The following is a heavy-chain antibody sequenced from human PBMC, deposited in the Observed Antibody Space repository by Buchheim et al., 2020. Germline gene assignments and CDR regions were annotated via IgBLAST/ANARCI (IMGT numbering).Heavy chain of an antibody. J-gene: IGHJ5*02. V-gene: IGHV3-30*03. CDR2: ISFDGTNT. D-gene: IGHD3-3*01. CDR1: GFTFSNHG. Sequence: QVQLVESGGGVVQPGRSLRLSCAASGFTFSNHGMYWVRQAPGKGLQWVALISFDGTNTSYADSFMGRFTVSRDNSKNTLYLQMNSLRLEDTAVYYCVGGLLRSLGWLFVPWGQGT. CDR3: VGGLLRSLGWLFVP.